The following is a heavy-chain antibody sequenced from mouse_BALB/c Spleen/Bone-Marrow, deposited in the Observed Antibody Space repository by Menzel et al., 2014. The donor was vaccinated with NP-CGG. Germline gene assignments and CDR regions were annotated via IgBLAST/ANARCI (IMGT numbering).Heavy chain of an antibody. CDR2: IYPGSTST. CDR1: GYTITDYV. V-gene: IGHV1-77*01. Sequence: QVTLKECGPEVVKLGASVKMSCVASGYTITDYVIIWVKQRTGQGLEWIGEIYPGSTSTYYNEKFKGKATLTADKSSNTVYMQLISLTSEDSAVYFCARSPNWDPYYAMDYWGQGTSVTVSS. D-gene: IGHD4-1*01. J-gene: IGHJ4*01. CDR3: ARSPNWDPYYAMDY.